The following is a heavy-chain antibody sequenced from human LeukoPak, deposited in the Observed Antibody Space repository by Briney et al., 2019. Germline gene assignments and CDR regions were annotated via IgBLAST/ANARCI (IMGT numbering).Heavy chain of an antibody. CDR3: AKDPAQENQYGMDV. Sequence: GGSLRLSCAASGFTFSSYAMHWVRQAPGKGLEWVAVISYDGSNKYYADSVKGRFTISRDNSKNTLYLQMNSLRAEDTAVYYCAKDPAQENQYGMDVWGQGTTVTVSS. J-gene: IGHJ6*02. CDR1: GFTFSSYA. D-gene: IGHD1-14*01. V-gene: IGHV3-30-3*01. CDR2: ISYDGSNK.